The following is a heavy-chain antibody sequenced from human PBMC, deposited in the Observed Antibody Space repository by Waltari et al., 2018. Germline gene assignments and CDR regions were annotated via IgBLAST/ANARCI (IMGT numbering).Heavy chain of an antibody. CDR1: GFTFSSYG. Sequence: QVQLVESGGGVVQPGRSLRLSCAASGFTFSSYGMHWVRQAPGKGLEWVAVKWNDGSNKYYANSVKGRFTISRDNSKNTLYLQMNSLRAEDTAVYYCAREVESSGQDYFDYWGQGTLVTVSS. V-gene: IGHV3-33*01. CDR3: AREVESSGQDYFDY. D-gene: IGHD6-19*01. CDR2: KWNDGSNK. J-gene: IGHJ4*02.